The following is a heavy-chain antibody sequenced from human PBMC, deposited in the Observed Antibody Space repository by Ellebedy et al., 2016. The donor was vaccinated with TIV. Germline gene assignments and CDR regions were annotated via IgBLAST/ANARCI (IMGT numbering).Heavy chain of an antibody. Sequence: AASVKVSCKASGYSFSTYYIHWVRQAPGQGLEWMGLINPTDGATAYTEKFQGRVTMTRDTSTSTAYMELRSLRFEDTALYFCARGYVLTGFYRGVLDLWGQGALVTVSS. CDR3: ARGYVLTGFYRGVLDL. CDR1: GYSFSTYY. CDR2: INPTDGAT. J-gene: IGHJ5*02. V-gene: IGHV1-46*01. D-gene: IGHD3-9*01.